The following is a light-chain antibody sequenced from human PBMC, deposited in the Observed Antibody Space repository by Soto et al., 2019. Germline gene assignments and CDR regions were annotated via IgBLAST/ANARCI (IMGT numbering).Light chain of an antibody. CDR1: QSVSSGK. V-gene: IGKV3-20*01. J-gene: IGKJ4*01. CDR2: GAS. Sequence: IVLTQSPGTLSLSPGERATLSCRASQSVSSGKLAWYQQKPGQAPRLLIFGASGRATGIPDRFSGSGSGTDFSLTISRLEPEDSAVYYCQQYGSSLLTFGGGTKVEIK. CDR3: QQYGSSLLT.